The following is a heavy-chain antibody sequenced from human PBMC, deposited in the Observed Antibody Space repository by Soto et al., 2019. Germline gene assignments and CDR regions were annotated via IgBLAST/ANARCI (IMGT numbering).Heavy chain of an antibody. CDR1: GFIFNNYA. V-gene: IGHV3-23*01. J-gene: IGHJ6*02. Sequence: EVQLLESGGGLVQPGGSLRLSCAASGFIFNNYAMNWVRQAPGKGLEWVSTISSGGGNSYYADSVKGRFTMSRDNAKNTVILQMNSLRADDTAVYYCAKSEVADIVYFGMDVWGQGTTVTVSS. D-gene: IGHD2-15*01. CDR3: AKSEVADIVYFGMDV. CDR2: ISSGGGNS.